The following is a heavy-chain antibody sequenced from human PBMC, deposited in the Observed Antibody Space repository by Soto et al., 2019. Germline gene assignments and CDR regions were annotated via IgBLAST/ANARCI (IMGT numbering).Heavy chain of an antibody. CDR3: ARDRNCSGGSCYGHEDYYYGMDV. J-gene: IGHJ6*02. CDR2: IIPILCIA. Sequence: QVQLVQSGAEVKKPGSSVKVSCKASGGTFSSYTISWVRQAPGQGLEWMGRIIPILCIANYAQKFQGRVTITADNTTSTAYMELSSLRSEDTAVYYCARDRNCSGGSCYGHEDYYYGMDVWGQGTTVTVSS. V-gene: IGHV1-69*08. CDR1: GGTFSSYT. D-gene: IGHD2-15*01.